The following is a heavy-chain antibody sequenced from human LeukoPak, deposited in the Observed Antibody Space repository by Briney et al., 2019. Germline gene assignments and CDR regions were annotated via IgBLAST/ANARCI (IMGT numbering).Heavy chain of an antibody. V-gene: IGHV4-30-2*01. Sequence: SETLSLTCAVSGGSISSGGYSWSWIRQPPGKGLEWIGYIYHSGSTYYNPSLKSRVTISVDRSKNQFSLKLSSVTAADTAVYYCARSEGGYYDSSGYYPYWYFDLWGRDTLVTVSS. CDR1: GGSISSGGYS. CDR2: IYHSGST. J-gene: IGHJ2*01. D-gene: IGHD3-22*01. CDR3: ARSEGGYYDSSGYYPYWYFDL.